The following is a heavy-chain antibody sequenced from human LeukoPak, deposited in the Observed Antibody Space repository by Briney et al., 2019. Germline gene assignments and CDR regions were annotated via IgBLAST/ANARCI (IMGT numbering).Heavy chain of an antibody. CDR3: ARRMRRDGSNTYYFDY. V-gene: IGHV4-59*08. Sequence: SETLSLTCTVSGGSISSYYWSWIRQPPGKGLEWIGVIYSSGSTNYNPSLKSRVTMSVDTSKNQFSLKLSSVTAADTAVYYCARRMRRDGSNTYYFDYWGQGTLVTVSS. J-gene: IGHJ4*02. D-gene: IGHD5-24*01. CDR2: IYSSGST. CDR1: GGSISSYY.